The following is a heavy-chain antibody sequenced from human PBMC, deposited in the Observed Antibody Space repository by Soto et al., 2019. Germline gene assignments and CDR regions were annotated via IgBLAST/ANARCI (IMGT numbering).Heavy chain of an antibody. V-gene: IGHV3-7*01. CDR3: ARDFADFWSGHGAFDI. Sequence: GGSLRLSCAASGFTFSSYWMSWVRQAPGKGLEWVANIKQDGSEKYYVDSVKGRFTISRDNAKNSLYLQMNSLRAEDTAVYYCARDFADFWSGHGAFDIWGPGTMVTVS. CDR1: GFTFSSYW. D-gene: IGHD3-3*01. CDR2: IKQDGSEK. J-gene: IGHJ3*02.